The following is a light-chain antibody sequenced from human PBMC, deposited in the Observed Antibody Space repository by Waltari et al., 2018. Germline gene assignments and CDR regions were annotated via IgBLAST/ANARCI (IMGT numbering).Light chain of an antibody. J-gene: IGKJ1*01. V-gene: IGKV3-15*01. CDR1: QSISNN. CDR3: QQYNALPPWT. CDR2: GAS. Sequence: EIVVTQSPATLSVSPGERAILPCRASQSISNNLAWYHQKPGQAPRLLIYGASARASGIPARFSGSGSGTEFTLTIASLQSEDFAVYYCQQYNALPPWTFGQGTRVEIK.